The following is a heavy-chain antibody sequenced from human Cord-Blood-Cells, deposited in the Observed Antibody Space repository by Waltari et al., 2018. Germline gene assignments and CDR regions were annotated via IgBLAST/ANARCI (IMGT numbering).Heavy chain of an antibody. CDR1: GYSISSGYY. J-gene: IGHJ4*02. V-gene: IGHV4-38-2*01. CDR3: ASGQWELRVYDY. Sequence: QVQLQESGPGLVKPSETLSLTCAVSGYSISSGYYWGWIRQPPGKGLEWIGSIYHSGSTYYTPPLKSRVTISVDTPKNQFSLKLSSVTAADTAVYYCASGQWELRVYDYWGQGTLVTVSS. CDR2: IYHSGST. D-gene: IGHD1-26*01.